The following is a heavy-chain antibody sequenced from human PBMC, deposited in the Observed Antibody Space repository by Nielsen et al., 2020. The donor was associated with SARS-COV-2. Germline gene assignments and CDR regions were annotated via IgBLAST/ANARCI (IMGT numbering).Heavy chain of an antibody. J-gene: IGHJ4*02. CDR1: GFTFRNAW. CDR3: AKEVWFGELLTLDY. V-gene: IGHV3-23*01. Sequence: GGSLGLSCVASGFTFRNAWMTWVRQAPGKGLEWCSSIHGSGDETHYAGFAKGRFTISRDNSQNTVYLQMNSLRAEDTAIYYCAKEVWFGELLTLDYWGQGALVTVSS. CDR2: IHGSGDET. D-gene: IGHD3-10*01.